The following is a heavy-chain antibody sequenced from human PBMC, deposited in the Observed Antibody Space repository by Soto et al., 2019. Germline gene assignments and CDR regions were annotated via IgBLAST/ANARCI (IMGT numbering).Heavy chain of an antibody. J-gene: IGHJ4*02. CDR3: ARATTATMWFKY. D-gene: IGHD4-17*01. CDR1: GVTVRSNY. V-gene: IGHV3-53*02. CDR2: IYSAGMT. Sequence: QLEETGGGLLQPGGSLRLSCAASGVTVRSNYMSWVRQAPGRGLEWVSVIYSAGMTYYTDSVKGRFIISMDTSQNTLYLQMNNLRAEDTAVYYCARATTATMWFKYWGQGTLVTVSS.